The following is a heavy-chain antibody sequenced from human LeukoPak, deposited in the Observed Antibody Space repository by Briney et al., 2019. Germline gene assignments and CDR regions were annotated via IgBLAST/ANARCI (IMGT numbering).Heavy chain of an antibody. Sequence: GGSLRLSCAASGFTVSSNYMSWVRQAPGKGLELVSVIYSGGSTYYADSVKGRFTISRDNSKNTLYLQMNSLRAEDTAVYYCARGLNVVVPAAMNYFDYWGQGTLVTVSS. V-gene: IGHV3-66*01. CDR2: IYSGGST. J-gene: IGHJ4*02. CDR3: ARGLNVVVPAAMNYFDY. CDR1: GFTVSSNY. D-gene: IGHD2-2*01.